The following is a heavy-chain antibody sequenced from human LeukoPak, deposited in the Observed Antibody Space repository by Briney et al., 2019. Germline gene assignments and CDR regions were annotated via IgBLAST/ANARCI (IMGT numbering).Heavy chain of an antibody. CDR2: IIPIFGTA. CDR1: GGTFSSYA. Sequence: SVKVSCKASGGTFSSYAISWVRQAPGQGLEWMGGIIPIFGTADYAQKFQGRVTITADKSTSTAYMELSSLRSEDTAVYYCAREVQRAARWFDPWGQGTLVTVSS. D-gene: IGHD2-15*01. CDR3: AREVQRAARWFDP. V-gene: IGHV1-69*06. J-gene: IGHJ5*02.